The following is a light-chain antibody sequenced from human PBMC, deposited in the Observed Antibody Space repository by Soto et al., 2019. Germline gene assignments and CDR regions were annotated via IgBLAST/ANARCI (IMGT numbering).Light chain of an antibody. Sequence: DIQMTQSPSSLSASVGDRVTITCRASQTIGKNLNWYQQEPGKAPKLLIYAASTLQSGVPSRFIGSGSGTDFTLTISGLQSEDFGIYFCQQTYNSSPYTFGQGTKLEIK. CDR3: QQTYNSSPYT. J-gene: IGKJ2*01. CDR2: AAS. V-gene: IGKV1-39*01. CDR1: QTIGKN.